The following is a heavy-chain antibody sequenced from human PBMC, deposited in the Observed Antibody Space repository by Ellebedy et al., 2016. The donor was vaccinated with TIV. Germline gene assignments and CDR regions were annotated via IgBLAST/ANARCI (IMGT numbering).Heavy chain of an antibody. J-gene: IGHJ4*02. D-gene: IGHD2-21*02. CDR1: GLTFNEYD. V-gene: IGHV3-13*01. Sequence: GESLKISXIASGLTFNEYDLHWVRQVTGKGLEWVSGIGVAGDTYYPDSVKGRFIISRENAKTSVYLQMNNLRAGDTAIYYCARGGAYCGGDCSAPYYFDSWGQGTLVTVSS. CDR2: IGVAGDT. CDR3: ARGGAYCGGDCSAPYYFDS.